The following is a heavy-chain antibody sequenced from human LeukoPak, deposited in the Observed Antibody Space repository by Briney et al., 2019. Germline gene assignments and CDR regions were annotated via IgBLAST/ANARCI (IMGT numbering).Heavy chain of an antibody. CDR3: TKIGSTTTVTAPDSPVDH. D-gene: IGHD4-11*01. CDR2: ISGSGATT. V-gene: IGHV3-23*01. Sequence: PGGSLRLSCAASGFTFSSYAMSWVRQAPGKGLEWVSAISGSGATTYYADSVKGRFTISRDNSKNTLYLQMNSLRAEDTAVYYCTKIGSTTTVTAPDSPVDHWGQGTLVTVSS. J-gene: IGHJ4*02. CDR1: GFTFSSYA.